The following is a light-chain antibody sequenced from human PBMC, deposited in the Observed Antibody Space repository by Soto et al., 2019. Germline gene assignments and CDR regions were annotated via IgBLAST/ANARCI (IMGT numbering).Light chain of an antibody. V-gene: IGLV2-14*01. CDR3: SSYTSSNSVL. CDR2: EVT. Sequence: QSVLTQPPSASGSPGQSVTISCTGTSSDVGGYNYVSWYQQHPDKAPKLIIYEVTNRPSGISNRFSGSKSGNTASLRISGLQAEDEAGYYCSSYTSSNSVLFGGGTKLTVL. J-gene: IGLJ2*01. CDR1: SSDVGGYNY.